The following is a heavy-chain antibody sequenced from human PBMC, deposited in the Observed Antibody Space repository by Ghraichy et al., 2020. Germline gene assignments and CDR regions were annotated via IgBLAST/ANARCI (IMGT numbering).Heavy chain of an antibody. Sequence: GSLRLSCTVSGGSISSSSYYWAWIRQPPGKGLELIGSIYYTGSTYYNPSLKSRVTISVDRSKNQFSLKVSSVTAADTAVYYCARPQSDYNYAIDVWGQGTTVTVSS. J-gene: IGHJ6*02. CDR1: GGSISSSSYY. CDR3: ARPQSDYNYAIDV. V-gene: IGHV4-39*01. CDR2: IYYTGST.